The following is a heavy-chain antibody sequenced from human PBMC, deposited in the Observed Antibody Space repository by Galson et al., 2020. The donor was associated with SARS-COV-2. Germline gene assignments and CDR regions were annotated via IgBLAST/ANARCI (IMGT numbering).Heavy chain of an antibody. J-gene: IGHJ6*03. CDR1: GGSFSNHS. D-gene: IGHD3-10*01. CDR3: ARGGSRPIMSFDYYYFYMDV. Sequence: SETLSLTCAVYGGSFSNHSCTWVRQPPPKGLEWIGEISHSESTNYSPTLKSRVFMSVDTSKNQFSLKVRSVTAADTAVYYCARGGSRPIMSFDYYYFYMDVWGKGTTVTVSS. V-gene: IGHV4-34*01. CDR2: ISHSEST.